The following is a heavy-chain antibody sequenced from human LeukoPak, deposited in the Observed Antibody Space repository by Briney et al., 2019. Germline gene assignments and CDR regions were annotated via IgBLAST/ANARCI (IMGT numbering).Heavy chain of an antibody. CDR2: INPNSGGT. J-gene: IGHJ5*02. Sequence: ASVKVSCKASGYTFTGYYMHWVRQAPGQGLEWMGWINPNSGGTNYAQKFQGRVTMTRDTSISTVYMELSRLRSDDTAVYYCARGLGCSSTSCYPNWFDPWGQGTLVTVSS. CDR1: GYTFTGYY. CDR3: ARGLGCSSTSCYPNWFDP. D-gene: IGHD2-2*01. V-gene: IGHV1-2*02.